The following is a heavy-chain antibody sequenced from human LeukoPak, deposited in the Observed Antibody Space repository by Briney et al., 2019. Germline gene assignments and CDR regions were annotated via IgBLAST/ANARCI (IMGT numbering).Heavy chain of an antibody. D-gene: IGHD3-9*01. CDR2: IYYSGST. J-gene: IGHJ5*02. Sequence: SETLSLTCTVSGGSISSSSYYWGWIRQPPGKGLEWIGSIYYSGSTYYNPSLKSRVTISVDTSKNQFSLKLSSVTAADTAVYYCARARDYDILLFDPWGQGTLVTVSS. V-gene: IGHV4-39*07. CDR1: GGSISSSSYY. CDR3: ARARDYDILLFDP.